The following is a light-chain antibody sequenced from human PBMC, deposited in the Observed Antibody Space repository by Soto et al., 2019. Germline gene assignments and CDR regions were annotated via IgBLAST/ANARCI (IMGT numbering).Light chain of an antibody. V-gene: IGLV2-14*01. Sequence: QSVLTQPDSVSGSPGQSITISCTGTSSDIGGYNYVSWYQHHPGKAPKLMIYEVSNRPSGVYIRFSGSKSGNTASLTISGLQAEDEADYYCNSYTSSRTLVFGTGTKLTVL. J-gene: IGLJ1*01. CDR3: NSYTSSRTLV. CDR2: EVS. CDR1: SSDIGGYNY.